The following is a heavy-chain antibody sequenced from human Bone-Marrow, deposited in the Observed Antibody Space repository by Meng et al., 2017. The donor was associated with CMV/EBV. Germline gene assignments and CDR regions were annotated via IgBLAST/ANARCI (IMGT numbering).Heavy chain of an antibody. J-gene: IGHJ3*02. CDR1: GGTFSSYA. CDR2: INPNSGGT. Sequence: ASVKVSCKASGGTFSSYAISWVRQAPGQGLEWMGWINPNSGGTNYAQKFQGRVTMTRDTSISTAYMELSRLRSDDTAVYYCARDRVPSPWGRDGYNYALDDAFDIWGQGTMVTVSS. V-gene: IGHV1-2*02. CDR3: ARDRVPSPWGRDGYNYALDDAFDI. D-gene: IGHD5-24*01.